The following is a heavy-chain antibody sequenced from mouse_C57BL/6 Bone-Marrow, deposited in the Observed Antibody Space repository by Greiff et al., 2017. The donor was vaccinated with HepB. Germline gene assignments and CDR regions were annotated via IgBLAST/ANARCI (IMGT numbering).Heavy chain of an antibody. CDR1: GYTFTSYW. J-gene: IGHJ2*01. Sequence: QVQLKQPGAELVRPGSSVKLSCKASGYTFTSYWMHWVKQRPIQGLEWIGNIDPSDSETHYNQNFKDKATFTVDKSSSTAYMQRSSLTAEDSAVYYCARGSIYYGNYLYYFDYWGQGTTLTVSS. CDR2: IDPSDSET. V-gene: IGHV1-52*01. D-gene: IGHD2-1*01. CDR3: ARGSIYYGNYLYYFDY.